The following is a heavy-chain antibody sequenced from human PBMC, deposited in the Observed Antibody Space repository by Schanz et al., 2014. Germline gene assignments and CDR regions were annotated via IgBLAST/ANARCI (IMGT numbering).Heavy chain of an antibody. CDR2: FDPEDVET. V-gene: IGHV1-24*01. Sequence: QVQLVQSGAEVKKPGASVKVSCKASGYTFTSYGISWVRQAPGQGLEWMGGFDPEDVETIYAQKFQGRVTMTEDTSTDTAYMELSSLRSEDTAVYYCATDHIAAAGSQYFYYYGMGVWGQGTTVTVSS. CDR3: ATDHIAAAGSQYFYYYGMGV. J-gene: IGHJ6*02. D-gene: IGHD6-13*01. CDR1: GYTFTSYG.